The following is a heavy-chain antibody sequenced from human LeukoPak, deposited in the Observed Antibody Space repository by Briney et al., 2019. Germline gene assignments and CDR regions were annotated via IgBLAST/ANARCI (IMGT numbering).Heavy chain of an antibody. D-gene: IGHD2-15*01. CDR3: ARRYCSGGSCYSFRGDWFDP. CDR1: GFTFSSYG. CDR2: IWCDGSNK. V-gene: IGHV3-33*01. J-gene: IGHJ5*02. Sequence: GRSLRLSCAASGFTFSSYGMHWVCQAPGKGLEWVAVIWCDGSNKCYADSVKGRFTISRDNSKNTLYLQMNSLRAEDTAVYYCARRYCSGGSCYSFRGDWFDPWGQGTLVTVSS.